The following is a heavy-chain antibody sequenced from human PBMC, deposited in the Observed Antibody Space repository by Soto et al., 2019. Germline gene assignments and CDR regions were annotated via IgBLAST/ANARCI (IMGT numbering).Heavy chain of an antibody. CDR3: ARLEGLATISYYFDY. Sequence: QLQLQESGPGLVKPSETLSLTCSVSGDSINSDHYYWGWIRQPPGKGLEWIGSIYYRGNTYYNPSRKTRRTISRDKSKSQFSLKLNSVTAADSSVYFCARLEGLATISYYFDYWCQGTLVSVSS. D-gene: IGHD3-9*01. V-gene: IGHV4-39*01. CDR1: GDSINSDHYY. CDR2: IYYRGNT. J-gene: IGHJ4*02.